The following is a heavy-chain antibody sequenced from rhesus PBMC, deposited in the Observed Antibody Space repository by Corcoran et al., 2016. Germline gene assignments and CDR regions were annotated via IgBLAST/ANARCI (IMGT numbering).Heavy chain of an antibody. D-gene: IGHD2-27*01. Sequence: QVQLQESGPGLVRPSETLSLTCAVSGGSFSRYWWRWIRQPPGEGLEWIGEINVDDGRTNFNPSLKSRVTISKAASNDQFSLKLSSVTAADTAVYYCARGIVVAVTANLDYWGQGVLVTVSS. CDR2: INVDDGRT. CDR3: ARGIVVAVTANLDY. CDR1: GGSFSRYW. J-gene: IGHJ4*01. V-gene: IGHV4-80*01.